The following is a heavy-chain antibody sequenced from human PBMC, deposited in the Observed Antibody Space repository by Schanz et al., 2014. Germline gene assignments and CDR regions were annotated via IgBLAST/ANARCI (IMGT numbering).Heavy chain of an antibody. D-gene: IGHD2-2*01. Sequence: QVQLVQSGAEVKKPGASVKVSCKASGYTFTSYYMHWVRQAPGQGLEWMGKINPSGGSTSYAQKFQGRVIMTEDTSTDTAYVELSRLTSEDTGVYYCATETSRTWFYNGVDVWGQGTTVTVSS. CDR1: GYTFTSYY. CDR3: ATETSRTWFYNGVDV. CDR2: INPSGGST. V-gene: IGHV1-46*01. J-gene: IGHJ6*02.